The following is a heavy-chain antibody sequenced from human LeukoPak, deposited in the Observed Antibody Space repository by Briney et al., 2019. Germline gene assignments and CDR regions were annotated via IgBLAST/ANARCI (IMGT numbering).Heavy chain of an antibody. CDR1: GGVFISYA. Sequence: GASVKVSCKASGGVFISYAFGWVRQAPGQGLEWMGGIIPMLGTADYAQKFQGRLNITADESTSTVYMELNSLRSADTAVYYCARGSLILEWSLAYWGQGTRVIVSS. CDR2: IIPMLGTA. D-gene: IGHD3-3*01. V-gene: IGHV1-69*13. J-gene: IGHJ4*02. CDR3: ARGSLILEWSLAY.